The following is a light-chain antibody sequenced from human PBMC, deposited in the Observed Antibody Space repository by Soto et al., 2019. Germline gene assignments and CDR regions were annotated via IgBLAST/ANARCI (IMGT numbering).Light chain of an antibody. CDR1: QSIRTY. CDR2: TAS. Sequence: DIQMTQSPSSLSASVGDRVTITCRASQSIRTYLNWYQQQPGIAPKLLIYTASTLQSGVPSRFSGSGSGTDFTLTISSLQPEDFATYYGQQSCSTPLTFGQGTKVEIK. V-gene: IGKV1-39*01. J-gene: IGKJ1*01. CDR3: QQSCSTPLT.